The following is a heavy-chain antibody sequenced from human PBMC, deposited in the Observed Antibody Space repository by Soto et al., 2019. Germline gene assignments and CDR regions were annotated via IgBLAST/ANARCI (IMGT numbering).Heavy chain of an antibody. CDR2: INAGNGNT. D-gene: IGHD2-21*02. CDR1: GYTFTSYA. CDR3: ARSIVVVTALDY. J-gene: IGHJ4*02. Sequence: DSVKVSCKASGYTFTSYAMHWVRQAPGQRLEWMGWINAGNGNTKYSQKFQGRVTITRDTSASTAYMELSSLRSEDTAVYYCARSIVVVTALDYWGQGNLVTVSS. V-gene: IGHV1-3*01.